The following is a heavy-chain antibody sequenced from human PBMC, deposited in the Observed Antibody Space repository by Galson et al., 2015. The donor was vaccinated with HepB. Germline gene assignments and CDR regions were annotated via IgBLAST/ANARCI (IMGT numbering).Heavy chain of an antibody. D-gene: IGHD4-17*01. CDR3: ARQYGDYADDSPQFDY. CDR2: IYYSGST. CDR1: GGSISSSSYY. V-gene: IGHV4-39*01. J-gene: IGHJ4*02. Sequence: SETLSLTCTVSGGSISSSSYYWGWIRQPPGKGLEWIGSIYYSGSTYYNPSLKSRVTISVDTSKNQFSLKLSSVTAADTAVYYCARQYGDYADDSPQFDYWGQGTLVTVSS.